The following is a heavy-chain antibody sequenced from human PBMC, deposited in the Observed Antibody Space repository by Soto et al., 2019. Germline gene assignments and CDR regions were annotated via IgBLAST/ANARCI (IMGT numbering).Heavy chain of an antibody. J-gene: IGHJ6*03. CDR2: IYYSGST. Sequence: SETLSLTCTVSGGSISSSSYYWGWIRQPPGKGLEWIGSIYYSGSTYYNPSLKSRVTISVDTSKNQFSLKLSSVTAADTAVYYCATGSGDRDYYYYYMDVWGKGTTVTVSS. D-gene: IGHD6-25*01. V-gene: IGHV4-39*01. CDR1: GGSISSSSYY. CDR3: ATGSGDRDYYYYYMDV.